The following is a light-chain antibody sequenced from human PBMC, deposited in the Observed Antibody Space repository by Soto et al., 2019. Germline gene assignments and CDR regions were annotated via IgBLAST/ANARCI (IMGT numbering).Light chain of an antibody. CDR2: AAS. Sequence: DVQLTQSPSSLSASVGDKVTITCQASQDITNFLNWYQQKPGKAPKLLIYAASNLETGLPSRFSGGGSGTDFTFTISSLQPEDVATYFSQQYDLLPWTFGQGTLVEVK. CDR3: QQYDLLPWT. J-gene: IGKJ1*01. CDR1: QDITNF. V-gene: IGKV1-33*01.